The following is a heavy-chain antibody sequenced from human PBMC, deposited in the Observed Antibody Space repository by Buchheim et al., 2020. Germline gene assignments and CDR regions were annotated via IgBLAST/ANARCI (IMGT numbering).Heavy chain of an antibody. D-gene: IGHD3-3*01. J-gene: IGHJ4*02. V-gene: IGHV1-18*04. CDR1: GYTLSSYG. CDR2: SSSRNGSP. Sequence: QVQLVQSGREVKKPGASVKVSCKASGYTLSSYGLAWVRQAPGQGPEWMGWSSSRNGSPKDAQKFQGRVTMTTDTSTTTAYMELRSLRSDDTAVYYCARDTRGPIFGVVKGFDYWGQGTL. CDR3: ARDTRGPIFGVVKGFDY.